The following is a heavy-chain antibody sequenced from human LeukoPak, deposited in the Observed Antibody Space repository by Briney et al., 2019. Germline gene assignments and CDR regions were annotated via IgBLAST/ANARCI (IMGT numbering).Heavy chain of an antibody. J-gene: IGHJ6*02. V-gene: IGHV1-46*01. Sequence: ASVKVSCKASGYTFTSYYMHWVRQAPGQGLEWMGIINPSGGSTSYAQKFQGRVTMTRDTSTSTVYMELSSLRSEDTAVYYCARGPFDCSGGSCYSNYYGMDVWGQGTTVTVSS. CDR3: ARGPFDCSGGSCYSNYYGMDV. CDR2: INPSGGST. D-gene: IGHD2-15*01. CDR1: GYTFTSYY.